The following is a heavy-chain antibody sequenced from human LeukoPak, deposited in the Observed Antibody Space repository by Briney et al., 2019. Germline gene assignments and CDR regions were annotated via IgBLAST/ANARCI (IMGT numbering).Heavy chain of an antibody. CDR1: GDSISGYY. J-gene: IGHJ5*02. V-gene: IGHV4-59*01. CDR2: IYYSGST. D-gene: IGHD3-10*01. CDR3: ARLNSWFGDPNWFDP. Sequence: SETLSLTCTVSGDSISGYYWSWIRQPPGKGLEWIGYIYYSGSTKYNPSLKSRVTISVDTSKNQFSLRLSSVTAADTAVYYCARLNSWFGDPNWFDPWGQGTLVTVSS.